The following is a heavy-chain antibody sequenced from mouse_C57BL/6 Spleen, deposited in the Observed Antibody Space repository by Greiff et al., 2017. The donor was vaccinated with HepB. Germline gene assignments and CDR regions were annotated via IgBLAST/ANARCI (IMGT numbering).Heavy chain of an antibody. CDR3: ARHNYGSRYWYFDV. V-gene: IGHV2-6-1*01. J-gene: IGHJ1*03. D-gene: IGHD1-1*01. CDR1: GFSLTSYG. CDR2: IWSDGST. Sequence: VQVVESGPGLVAPSQSLSITCTVSGFSLTSYGVHWVRQPPGKGLEWLVVIWSDGSTTYNSALKSRMSISKDNSKSQVFLKMNSLQTDDTAMYYCARHNYGSRYWYFDVWGTGTTVTVSS.